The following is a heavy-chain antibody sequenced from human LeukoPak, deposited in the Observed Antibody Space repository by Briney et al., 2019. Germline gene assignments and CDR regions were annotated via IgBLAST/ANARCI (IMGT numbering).Heavy chain of an antibody. CDR1: GFTFSIFA. V-gene: IGHV3-23*01. CDR2: ISGGGGST. CDR3: AKDMKVRGIMSIDY. D-gene: IGHD3-10*01. Sequence: PGGSLRLSCAASGFTFSIFAMSWVRQAPGKGLEWVSTISGGGGSTYYADSVKGRFTISRDNSKNTVHLQMNSLRAEDTAIYYCAKDMKVRGIMSIDYWGQGTLVTVSS. J-gene: IGHJ4*02.